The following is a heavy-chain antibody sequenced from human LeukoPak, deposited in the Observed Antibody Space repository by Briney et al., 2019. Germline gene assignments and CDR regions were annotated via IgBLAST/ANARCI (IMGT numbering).Heavy chain of an antibody. J-gene: IGHJ1*01. CDR2: IYYSGST. CDR3: ARAYGGNSQYFQH. V-gene: IGHV4-39*07. D-gene: IGHD4-23*01. Sequence: SETLSLTRTVSGGSISSSSYYWGWIRQPPGKGLEWIGSIYYSGSTYYNPSLKSRVTISVDTSKNQFSLKLSSVTAADTAVYYCARAYGGNSQYFQHWGQGTLVTVSS. CDR1: GGSISSSSYY.